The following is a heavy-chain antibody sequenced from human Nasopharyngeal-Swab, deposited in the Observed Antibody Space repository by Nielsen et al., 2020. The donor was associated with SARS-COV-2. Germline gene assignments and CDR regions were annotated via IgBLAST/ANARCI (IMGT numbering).Heavy chain of an antibody. V-gene: IGHV4-34*01. CDR1: GGTLNGFH. D-gene: IGHD2-15*01. CDR3: ARGPLPRYCSGGSCYSRYYYYMDV. CDR2: INDRGSG. J-gene: IGHJ6*03. Sequence: SETLSLTCVVFGGTLNGFHWKWIRQTPGKGLEWIGEINDRGSGNYNPSLRSRVTISVDTSKNQFSLKLSSVTAADTAVYYCARGPLPRYCSGGSCYSRYYYYMDVWGKGTTVTVSS.